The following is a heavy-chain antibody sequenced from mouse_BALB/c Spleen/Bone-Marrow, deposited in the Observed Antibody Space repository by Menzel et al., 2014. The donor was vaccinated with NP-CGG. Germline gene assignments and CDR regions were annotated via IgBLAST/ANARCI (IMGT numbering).Heavy chain of an antibody. CDR3: ARYYNWYFDV. CDR1: GYPFTRYC. J-gene: IGHJ1*01. V-gene: IGHV1S81*02. Sequence: QVQLKQSGAELVKPGASVKLSCKASGYPFTRYCMHWVKQRPGEGLEWIGEINPNNGRTNYNEKFRNKATLTVDKSSSTAYTQLRSLTSEDSAVYYCARYYNWYFDVWGAGTTVTVSS. D-gene: IGHD1-1*01. CDR2: INPNNGRT.